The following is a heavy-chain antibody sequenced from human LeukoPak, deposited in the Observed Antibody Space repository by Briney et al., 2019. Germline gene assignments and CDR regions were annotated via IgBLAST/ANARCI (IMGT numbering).Heavy chain of an antibody. J-gene: IGHJ4*02. CDR3: TTFYHEYSPY. V-gene: IGHV3-15*01. CDR1: GFGFMNAW. CDR2: IKSNADGGTP. D-gene: IGHD2/OR15-2a*01. Sequence: GGSLRLSCAASGFGFMNAWMIWVRQAPGKGLEWVGRIKSNADGGTPDYAAPARGRFTISRDDSKNTLYLQLNSLKTEVTAVYYCTTFYHEYSPYWGRGTLVTVSS.